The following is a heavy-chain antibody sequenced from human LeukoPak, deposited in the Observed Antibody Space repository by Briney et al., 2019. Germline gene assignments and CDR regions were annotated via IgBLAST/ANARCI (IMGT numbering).Heavy chain of an antibody. CDR3: ARTIDVTTNYGMDV. J-gene: IGHJ6*02. Sequence: ASVKVSCKASGYTFTGYYMHWVRQAPGQGLEWMGRINPNSGGTNYAQKFQGRVTMTRDTSISTAYMELSRLRSDDTAVYYCARTIDVTTNYGMDVWGQGTTVTVSS. CDR1: GYTFTGYY. CDR2: INPNSGGT. V-gene: IGHV1-2*06. D-gene: IGHD4-17*01.